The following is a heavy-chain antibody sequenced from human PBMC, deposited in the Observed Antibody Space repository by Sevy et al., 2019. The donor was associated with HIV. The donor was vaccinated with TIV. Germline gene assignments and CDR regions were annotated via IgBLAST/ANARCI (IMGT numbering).Heavy chain of an antibody. D-gene: IGHD3-3*02. J-gene: IGHJ6*02. V-gene: IGHV3-30*03. CDR1: GFTFSSYG. CDR2: ILYDGSNK. Sequence: LSLTCAASGFTFSSYGMHWVRQAPGKGLEWVAVILYDGSNKYYADSVKGRFTISRDNSKNTLYLQMNSLRAGDTAVYYCARGLAGQPGYYYGMDVWGQGTAVTVSS. CDR3: ARGLAGQPGYYYGMDV.